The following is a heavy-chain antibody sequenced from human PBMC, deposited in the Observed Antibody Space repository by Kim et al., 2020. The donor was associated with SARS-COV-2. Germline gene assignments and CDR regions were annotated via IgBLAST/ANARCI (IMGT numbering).Heavy chain of an antibody. CDR2: IYYSGST. J-gene: IGHJ4*02. Sequence: SQTLSLTCTVSGGSISSGGYYWSWIRQHPGKGLEWIGYIYYSGSTYYNPSLKSRVTISVDTSKNQFSLKLSSVTAADTAVYYCARERRSKQFPDYWGQGTLVTVSS. CDR1: GGSISSGGYY. V-gene: IGHV4-31*03. CDR3: ARERRSKQFPDY. D-gene: IGHD6-19*01.